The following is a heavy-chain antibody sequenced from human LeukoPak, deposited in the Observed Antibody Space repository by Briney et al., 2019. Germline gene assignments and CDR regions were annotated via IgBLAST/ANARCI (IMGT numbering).Heavy chain of an antibody. CDR3: ARRPFVVVPAVTRARDYYYGMDV. J-gene: IGHJ6*02. CDR1: GGSISSSNW. V-gene: IGHV4-4*02. CDR2: IYHSGST. Sequence: PSGTLSLTCAVSGGSISSSNWWTWVRQPPGKGLEWIGEIYHSGSTNYNPSLKSRVTISVDKSKNQFSLKLSSVTAADTAVYYCARRPFVVVPAVTRARDYYYGMDVWGQGTTVTVSS. D-gene: IGHD2-2*01.